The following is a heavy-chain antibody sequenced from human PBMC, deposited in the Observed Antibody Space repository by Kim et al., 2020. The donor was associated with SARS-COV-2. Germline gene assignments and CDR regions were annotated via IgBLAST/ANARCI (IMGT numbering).Heavy chain of an antibody. CDR3: AKDQIGCRSGCWFDP. J-gene: IGHJ5*02. CDR1: GFTFDDYA. CDR2: ISGDGGST. Sequence: GGSLRLSCAASGFTFDDYAMHWVRQAPGKGLEWVSLISGDGGSTYYADSVKGRFTISRDNSKNSLYLQMNSLRTEDTALYYCAKDQIGCRSGCWFDPWGQGTLVTVSS. V-gene: IGHV3-43*02. D-gene: IGHD2-15*01.